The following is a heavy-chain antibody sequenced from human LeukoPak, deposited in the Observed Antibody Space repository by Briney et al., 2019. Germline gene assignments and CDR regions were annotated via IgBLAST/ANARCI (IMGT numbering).Heavy chain of an antibody. Sequence: GGSLRLSCAASGFTFSDYYMSWIRQAPGKGLEWVSYISSSGSTIYYADSVKGRFTISRDNAKNSLYLQMNSLRAEDTAVYYCTGNYYGSGSYADFDYWGQGTLVTVSS. D-gene: IGHD3-10*01. CDR1: GFTFSDYY. CDR3: TGNYYGSGSYADFDY. CDR2: ISSSGSTI. J-gene: IGHJ4*02. V-gene: IGHV3-11*01.